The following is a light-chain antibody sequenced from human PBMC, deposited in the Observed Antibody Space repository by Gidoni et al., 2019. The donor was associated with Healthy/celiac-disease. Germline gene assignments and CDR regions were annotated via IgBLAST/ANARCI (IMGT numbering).Light chain of an antibody. Sequence: EIVMTQSPATLSVSPGERAPLSCRASQIVSSNLAGYQQKPGQAPRLLIYGASTRATGIPARFSGSGSGTEFTLTISSLQSEDFAVYYCQQYNNWRWTFGQGTKVEIK. CDR3: QQYNNWRWT. J-gene: IGKJ1*01. CDR2: GAS. CDR1: QIVSSN. V-gene: IGKV3-15*01.